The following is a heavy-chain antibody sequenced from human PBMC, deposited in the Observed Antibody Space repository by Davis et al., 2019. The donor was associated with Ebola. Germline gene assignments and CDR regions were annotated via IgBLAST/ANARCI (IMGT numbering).Heavy chain of an antibody. CDR3: ARDMITMIQGVRLGMDV. CDR1: GFTFSDYY. V-gene: IGHV3-11*04. J-gene: IGHJ6*02. CDR2: ISTTGASI. Sequence: GESLKISCVASGFTFSDYYMNWFRQAPGEGLEWVSLISTTGASIYFADSVRGRFTISRDNAKNSLYLQINSLTAEDTAVYYCARDMITMIQGVRLGMDVWGQGTTVTVSS. D-gene: IGHD3-10*01.